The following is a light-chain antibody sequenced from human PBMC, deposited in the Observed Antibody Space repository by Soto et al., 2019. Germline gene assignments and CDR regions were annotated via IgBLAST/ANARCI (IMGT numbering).Light chain of an antibody. CDR1: SSDVGSYNL. CDR3: CSFSGANTRVI. CDR2: EGS. Sequence: QPVLTQPASVSGSPGQSITISCTGTSSDVGSYNLVSWYQQHPGKAPKLMIYEGSKRPSGVSDRFSGSKSGNTASLTISGLQAEDESDYYCCSFSGANTRVIFGGGTKVTVL. J-gene: IGLJ2*01. V-gene: IGLV2-23*01.